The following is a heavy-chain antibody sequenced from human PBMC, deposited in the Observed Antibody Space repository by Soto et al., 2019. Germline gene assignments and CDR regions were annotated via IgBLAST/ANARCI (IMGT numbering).Heavy chain of an antibody. CDR3: ARDHYVYDILTGYGYYYGMDV. CDR2: IYYSGST. D-gene: IGHD3-9*01. CDR1: GGSISSGDYY. Sequence: QVQLQESGPGLVKPSQTLSLTCTVSGGSISSGDYYWSWLRQPPGKGLEWIGYIYYSGSTYYNPSLKIRVTLTIETTKNQLSLKLSSVTAADTDVYYCARDHYVYDILTGYGYYYGMDVWGQGTTVTVSS. V-gene: IGHV4-30-4*01. J-gene: IGHJ6*02.